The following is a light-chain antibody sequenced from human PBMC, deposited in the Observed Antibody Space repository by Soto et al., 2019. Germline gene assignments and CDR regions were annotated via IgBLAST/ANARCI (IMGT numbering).Light chain of an antibody. J-gene: IGKJ4*01. CDR3: QHYGSSRS. V-gene: IGKV3D-20*01. CDR2: DAY. Sequence: EIVLTQSPATLSLSPGERATLYCGASQSVSTNYLAWYQQKPGLAPRLLIYDAYSRATGISDRFSGSGSGTDFILTLSRLEPVVFTVSYCQHYGSSRSLGGGTKV. CDR1: QSVSTNY.